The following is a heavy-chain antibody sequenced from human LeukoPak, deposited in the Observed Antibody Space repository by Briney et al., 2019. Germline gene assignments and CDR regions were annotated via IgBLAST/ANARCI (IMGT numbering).Heavy chain of an antibody. V-gene: IGHV1-69*04. Sequence: SVKVSCKASGYTFTSYGISWVRQAPGQGLEWMGRIIPILGIANYAQKFQGRVTITADKSTSTAYMELSSLRSEDTAVYYCARDWIVDTAMVRDHWGQGTLVTVSS. CDR2: IIPILGIA. D-gene: IGHD5-18*01. CDR3: ARDWIVDTAMVRDH. CDR1: GYTFTSYG. J-gene: IGHJ4*02.